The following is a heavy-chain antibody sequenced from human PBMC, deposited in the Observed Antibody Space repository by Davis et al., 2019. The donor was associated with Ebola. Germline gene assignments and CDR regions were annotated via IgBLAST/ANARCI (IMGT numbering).Heavy chain of an antibody. J-gene: IGHJ6*02. CDR2: IYPGDSDT. D-gene: IGHD6-6*01. V-gene: IGHV5-51*01. CDR3: ARPGHGSSSGYYYGMDV. CDR1: GYSFSSYW. Sequence: GESLKISCKGSGYSFSSYWIGWVRQTPGKGLEWMGIIYPGDSDTRYSPSFQGQVTISADTSISTAYLQWSSLKASDTAMYYCARPGHGSSSGYYYGMDVWGQGTTVTVS.